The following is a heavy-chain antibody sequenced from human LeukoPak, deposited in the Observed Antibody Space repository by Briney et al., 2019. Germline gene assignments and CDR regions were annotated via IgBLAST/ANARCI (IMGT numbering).Heavy chain of an antibody. Sequence: SETLSLTCTVSGGSISSGGYYWSWIRQHPGKGLEWIGYTYYSGSTYYNPSLKSRVTISVDTSKNQFSLKLSSVTAADTAVYYCARDRDSSGYLYWGQGTLVTVSS. CDR2: TYYSGST. J-gene: IGHJ4*02. CDR1: GGSISSGGYY. V-gene: IGHV4-31*03. D-gene: IGHD3-22*01. CDR3: ARDRDSSGYLY.